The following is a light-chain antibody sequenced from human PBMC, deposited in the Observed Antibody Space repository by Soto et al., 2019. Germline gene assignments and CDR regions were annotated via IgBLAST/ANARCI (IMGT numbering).Light chain of an antibody. Sequence: QSALTQPPSASGSPGQSVTISCTVTSSDVGGYNYVSWYQQHPGKAPKLMIYEVSKRPSGVPDRFSGSKSGNTASLTVSGLQAEDEADYYCSSYAGSNLWVFGGGTKLTVL. CDR2: EVS. CDR1: SSDVGGYNY. CDR3: SSYAGSNLWV. J-gene: IGLJ3*02. V-gene: IGLV2-8*01.